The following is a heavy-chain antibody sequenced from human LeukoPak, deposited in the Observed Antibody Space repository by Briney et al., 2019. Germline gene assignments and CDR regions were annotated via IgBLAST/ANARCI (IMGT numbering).Heavy chain of an antibody. Sequence: GGSLRLSCAASGFTFSSSVMSWVRQSPGKGLEWVPSISDSDYNTYHADSVKGRFTISRDSSKNTMYLQMNSLRAEDTAVYYCAKGAGSTWMDVWGQGTTVIVSS. CDR3: AKGAGSTWMDV. CDR2: ISDSDYNT. J-gene: IGHJ6*02. D-gene: IGHD1-26*01. V-gene: IGHV3-23*01. CDR1: GFTFSSSV.